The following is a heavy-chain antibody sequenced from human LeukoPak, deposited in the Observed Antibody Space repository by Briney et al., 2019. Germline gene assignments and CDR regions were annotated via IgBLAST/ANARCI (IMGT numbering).Heavy chain of an antibody. CDR3: AKLPDGYSSGSDAFDI. Sequence: RPGGSLRLSCAASGFSVSSNYLTWVRQAPGKGLECVSVIYSDSNTYYADSVKGRFTISRDNSKNTLYLQMNSLRAEDTAVYYCAKLPDGYSSGSDAFDIWGQGTMVTVSS. CDR1: GFSVSSNY. J-gene: IGHJ3*02. CDR2: IYSDSNT. V-gene: IGHV3-66*02. D-gene: IGHD6-19*01.